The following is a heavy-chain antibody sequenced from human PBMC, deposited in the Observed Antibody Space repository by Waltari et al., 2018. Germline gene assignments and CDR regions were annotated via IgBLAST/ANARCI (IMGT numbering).Heavy chain of an antibody. V-gene: IGHV5-51*01. J-gene: IGHJ4*02. CDR1: GYNVAINW. CDR3: ARQNRISGWADY. D-gene: IGHD6-19*01. CDR2: IYPGDSNA. Sequence: VQLVQSGPEMKKPGESLKISCAGSGYNVAINWIGWVRQMPGKGLEWIGFIYPGDSNAAYSPSFQGQVTLSVDKSMTTTYLQWASLKSSDTAVYYCARQNRISGWADYWGQGTQVTVSS.